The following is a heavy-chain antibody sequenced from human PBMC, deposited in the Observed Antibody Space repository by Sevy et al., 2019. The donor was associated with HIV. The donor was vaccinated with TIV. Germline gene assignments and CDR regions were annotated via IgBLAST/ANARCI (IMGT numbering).Heavy chain of an antibody. CDR2: IRSKANSYAT. CDR3: TRLGAQRYGDYVD. D-gene: IGHD4-17*01. CDR1: GFTFSGSA. J-gene: IGHJ4*02. Sequence: GGSLRLSCAASGFTFSGSAMHWVRQASGKGLEWVGRIRSKANSYATAYAASVKGRFTISRDDSKITAYLQMNSLKTEDTAVYHCTRLGAQRYGDYVDWGQGTLVTVSS. V-gene: IGHV3-73*01.